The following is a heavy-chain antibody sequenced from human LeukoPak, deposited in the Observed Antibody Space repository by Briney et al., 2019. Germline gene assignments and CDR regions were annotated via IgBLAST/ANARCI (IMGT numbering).Heavy chain of an antibody. CDR3: ARGAGYCGGDCYLNWFDP. CDR2: INYSGNT. J-gene: IGHJ5*02. D-gene: IGHD2-21*02. V-gene: IGHV4-59*01. Sequence: SETLSLTCTVSGGSSRSYYWSWIRQPPGKGLEWIGYINYSGNTHYNLSLKSRVTISVDTSKNQFSLKLGSVTAADTAVYYCARGAGYCGGDCYLNWFDPWGQGTLVTVSS. CDR1: GGSSRSYY.